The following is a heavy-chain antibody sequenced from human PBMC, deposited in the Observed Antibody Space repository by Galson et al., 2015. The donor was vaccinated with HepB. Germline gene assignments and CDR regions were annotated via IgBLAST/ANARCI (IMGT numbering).Heavy chain of an antibody. CDR2: ISWNSGSI. V-gene: IGHV3-9*01. CDR1: GFTFDDYA. D-gene: IGHD1-1*01. Sequence: SLRLSCAASGFTFDDYAMHWVRQAPGKGLEWVSGISWNSGSIGYADSVKGRFTISRDNAKNSLYLQMNSLRAEDTALYYCAKDMSTGTMLRYFDYWGQGTLVTVSS. CDR3: AKDMSTGTMLRYFDY. J-gene: IGHJ4*02.